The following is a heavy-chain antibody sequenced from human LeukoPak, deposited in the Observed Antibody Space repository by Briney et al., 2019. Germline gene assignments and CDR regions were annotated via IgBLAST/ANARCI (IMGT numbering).Heavy chain of an antibody. Sequence: GGSLRLSCAASGFTFSSYAMSWVRQAPGKGLEWVSAISGSGGRTYYADSVKGRFTISRDNSKNTLYLQMNSLRAEDTAVYYCAKVFVEYYYDSRCLDYWGQGTLVTVSS. CDR2: ISGSGGRT. CDR1: GFTFSSYA. CDR3: AKVFVEYYYDSRCLDY. J-gene: IGHJ4*02. V-gene: IGHV3-23*01. D-gene: IGHD3-22*01.